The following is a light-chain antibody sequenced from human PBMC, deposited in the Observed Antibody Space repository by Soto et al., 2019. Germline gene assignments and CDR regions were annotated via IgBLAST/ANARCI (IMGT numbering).Light chain of an antibody. V-gene: IGKV3-15*01. CDR2: KAS. Sequence: EIVMTQSPTSLSLSPGERSTLACRASQSVSRYVAGDQQKPGQAPRLLIYKASARATASPARFSGSGSGTEFTLTSSGLHSEAFAVYYCQHYRNGPQTFGQGTKVDIK. CDR3: QHYRNGPQT. CDR1: QSVSRY. J-gene: IGKJ1*01.